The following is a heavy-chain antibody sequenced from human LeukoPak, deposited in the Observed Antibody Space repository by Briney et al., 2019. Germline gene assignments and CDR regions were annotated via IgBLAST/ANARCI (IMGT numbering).Heavy chain of an antibody. CDR1: GFAFSRYR. Sequence: GGSLRLSCAASGFAFSRYRMYWVRQAPGKGLEWVSYISSSSSSIHYADSVKGRFTISRDDAKNPLYLQMNSLRAEDTAVYYCARDYYDSSGYYYGGHWGQGTLVTVSS. CDR2: ISSSSSSI. CDR3: ARDYYDSSGYYYGGH. V-gene: IGHV3-48*01. J-gene: IGHJ4*02. D-gene: IGHD3-22*01.